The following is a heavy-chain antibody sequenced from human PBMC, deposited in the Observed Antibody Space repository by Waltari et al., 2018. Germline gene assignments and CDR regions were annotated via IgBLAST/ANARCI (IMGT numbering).Heavy chain of an antibody. CDR1: GYTFTAHA. Sequence: QVQLVQSGSELKKHGASVKVSCKASGYTFTAHAMNWVRQAPGKGLQFLGWINNNTQIPFYARGFAGRFVFSLDTSISTAYMEITSLKTEDTAVYYCARELLGGGAFDSWGQGTLVSVSS. CDR3: ARELLGGGAFDS. V-gene: IGHV7-4-1*02. J-gene: IGHJ4*02. D-gene: IGHD3-16*01. CDR2: INNNTQIP.